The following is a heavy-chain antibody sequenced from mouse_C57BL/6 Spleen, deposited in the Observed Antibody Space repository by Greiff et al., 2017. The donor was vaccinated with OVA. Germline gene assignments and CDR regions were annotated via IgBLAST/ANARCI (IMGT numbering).Heavy chain of an antibody. CDR2: IYPRSGNT. D-gene: IGHD1-1*01. CDR3: ARYHYYGSSYDYFDY. V-gene: IGHV1-81*01. Sequence: QVQLQQSGAELARPGASVKLSCKASGYTFTSYGISWVKQRTGQGLEWIGEIYPRSGNTYYNEKFKGKATLTADKSSSTAYMELRSLTSDDSAVYFCARYHYYGSSYDYFDYWGQGTTLTVSS. J-gene: IGHJ2*01. CDR1: GYTFTSYG.